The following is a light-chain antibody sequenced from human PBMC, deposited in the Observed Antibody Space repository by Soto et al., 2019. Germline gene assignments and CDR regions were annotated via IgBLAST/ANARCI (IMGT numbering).Light chain of an antibody. CDR3: QQYGRSPVT. CDR2: GAS. V-gene: IGKV3-20*01. Sequence: EIVLTQSPGTLSLSPGERATLSCRASQSVSSSYLAWYQQKPGQAPRLLIYGASSRATGIPDRLSGSGSGTDFTLTISRPEPEDFAVYYCQQYGRSPVTFGPGTKVDIK. J-gene: IGKJ3*01. CDR1: QSVSSSY.